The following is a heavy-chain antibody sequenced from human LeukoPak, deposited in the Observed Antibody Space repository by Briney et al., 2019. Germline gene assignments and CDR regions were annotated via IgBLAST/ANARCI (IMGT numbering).Heavy chain of an antibody. CDR2: VNPNSGYA. CDR1: GYTFTSYD. D-gene: IGHD6-13*01. J-gene: IGHJ6*03. Sequence: ASVKVSCKASGYTFTSYDINWVRQATGQGLEWMGWVNPNSGYAGSEQKFQGRVTMTRNTSMSTAYMELSSLRSEDTAVYYCARVRRVIAAAGTHMDVWGKGTTVTVSS. V-gene: IGHV1-8*01. CDR3: ARVRRVIAAAGTHMDV.